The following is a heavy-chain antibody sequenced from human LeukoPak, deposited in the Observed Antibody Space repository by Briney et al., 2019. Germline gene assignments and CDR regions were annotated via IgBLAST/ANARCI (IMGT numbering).Heavy chain of an antibody. CDR2: ISATGGST. J-gene: IGHJ4*02. V-gene: IGHV3-23*01. Sequence: GGSLRLSCAASGFTFSSYAMTWVRQAPGKGLEWVSTISATGGSTYYADSVKGRLTISRDNSKNTLYLQMNSLRAEDTAVYSCAKDSGTYYKAFDYWGQGTLVIVSS. CDR1: GFTFSSYA. CDR3: AKDSGTYYKAFDY. D-gene: IGHD1-26*01.